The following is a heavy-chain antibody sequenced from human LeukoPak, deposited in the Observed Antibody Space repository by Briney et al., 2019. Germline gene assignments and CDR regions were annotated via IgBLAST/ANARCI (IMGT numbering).Heavy chain of an antibody. CDR1: GYTFTIYD. J-gene: IGHJ4*02. CDR2: MNPNSGNT. Sequence: ASVKVSCTASGYTFTIYDINWVRQATGQGLEWMGWMNPNSGNTGYAQKFQGRVTMTRNTSISTAYMELNSLRAEDTAVYYCAKEGPGTFDYWGQGTLVTVSS. D-gene: IGHD1-14*01. V-gene: IGHV1-8*01. CDR3: AKEGPGTFDY.